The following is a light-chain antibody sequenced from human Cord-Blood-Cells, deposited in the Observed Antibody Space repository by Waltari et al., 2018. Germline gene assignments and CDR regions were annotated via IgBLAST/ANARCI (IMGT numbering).Light chain of an antibody. CDR3: MIWHSSAWV. Sequence: QAVLTQPSSLSPSPGASASLTRTLRSGINVGTSRIYWYQQQPGSPPQYLLRYKSDSDKQQGSGVPSRFSGSKDASANAGILLISGLQSEDEADYYCMIWHSSAWVFGGGTKLTVL. V-gene: IGLV5-45*03. J-gene: IGLJ3*02. CDR2: YKSDSDK. CDR1: SGINVGTSR.